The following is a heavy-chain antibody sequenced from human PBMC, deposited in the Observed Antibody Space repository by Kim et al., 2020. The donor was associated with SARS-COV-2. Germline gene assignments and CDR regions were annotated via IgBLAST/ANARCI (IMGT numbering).Heavy chain of an antibody. D-gene: IGHD6-19*01. CDR3: ARDSSSGRYTYFDY. J-gene: IGHJ4*02. V-gene: IGHV4-59*01. Sequence: TPSLKSRVAISVDTSKNQFSLKLSSVTAADTAVYYCARDSSSGRYTYFDYWGQGTLVTVSS.